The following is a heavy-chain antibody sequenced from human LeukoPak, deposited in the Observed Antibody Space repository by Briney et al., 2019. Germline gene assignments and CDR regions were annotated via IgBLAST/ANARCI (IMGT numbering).Heavy chain of an antibody. CDR3: ARDRTFYYGSGSFRRTRFDP. Sequence: ASVKVSCKASGYTFTNYGISWVRQAPGQGLEWMGWISAYNGNTNYAQKLQGRVTMTTDTSTSTAYMELRSLRSDDTAVYYCARDRTFYYGSGSFRRTRFDPWGQGTLVTVSS. CDR1: GYTFTNYG. D-gene: IGHD3-10*01. J-gene: IGHJ5*02. CDR2: ISAYNGNT. V-gene: IGHV1-18*01.